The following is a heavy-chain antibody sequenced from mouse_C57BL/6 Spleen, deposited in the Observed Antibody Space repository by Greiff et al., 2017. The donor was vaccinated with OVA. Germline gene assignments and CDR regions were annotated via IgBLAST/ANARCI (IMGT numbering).Heavy chain of an antibody. Sequence: QVQLQQPGAELVKPGASVKLSCKASGYTFTSYWMHWVKQRPGQGLEWIGMIHPNSGSTNYNEKFKSKATLTVDKSSSTAYMQLSSLTSEDSAVYYCARSADGYDWYFDVWGTGTTVTVSS. CDR2: IHPNSGST. D-gene: IGHD2-2*01. V-gene: IGHV1-64*01. CDR1: GYTFTSYW. CDR3: ARSADGYDWYFDV. J-gene: IGHJ1*03.